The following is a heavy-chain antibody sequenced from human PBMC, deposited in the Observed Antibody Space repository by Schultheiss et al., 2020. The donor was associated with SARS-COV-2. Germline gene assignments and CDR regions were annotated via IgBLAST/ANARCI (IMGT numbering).Heavy chain of an antibody. D-gene: IGHD5-24*01. CDR2: TSRDETSV. CDR3: AREEMATIPFQH. CDR1: GFNLSSYN. J-gene: IGHJ1*01. Sequence: GESLKISCAASGFNLSSYNMNWVRQAPGKGLEWLSYTSRDETSVHYADSVKGRFTISRDNAKNSLYLQLNSLRDEDTAVYYCAREEMATIPFQHWGQGTLVTVSS. V-gene: IGHV3-48*02.